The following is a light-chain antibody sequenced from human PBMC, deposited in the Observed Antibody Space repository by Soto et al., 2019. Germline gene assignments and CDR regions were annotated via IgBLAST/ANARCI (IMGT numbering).Light chain of an antibody. CDR1: QSVSSN. CDR2: GAS. J-gene: IGKJ1*01. V-gene: IGKV3-15*01. CDR3: QQYNNWPPA. Sequence: EIVMTQSPATLSVSQGERATLSCRASQSVSSNLGWYQQKPGQAPRLLIYGASTRATGIPARFSGSGSGTDFTLTISSLQSEDSAIYYCQQYNNWPPAFGHGTKVELK.